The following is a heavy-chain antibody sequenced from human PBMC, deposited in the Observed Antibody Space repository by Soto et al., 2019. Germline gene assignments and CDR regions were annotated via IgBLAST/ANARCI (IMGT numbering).Heavy chain of an antibody. J-gene: IGHJ4*02. Sequence: PGGSLGLSCAASGFTFRNHWMSWVRQATGKGLEWVDNRRQDGNENSYVDSVNGRFNTSRDNTKNLFYLQMNSLSAEDTAVYYCHGDHIDGWRFDSWGRRRLDTVSS. CDR2: RRQDGNEN. D-gene: IGHD6-19*01. CDR1: GFTFRNHW. V-gene: IGHV3-7*01. CDR3: HGDHIDGWRFDS.